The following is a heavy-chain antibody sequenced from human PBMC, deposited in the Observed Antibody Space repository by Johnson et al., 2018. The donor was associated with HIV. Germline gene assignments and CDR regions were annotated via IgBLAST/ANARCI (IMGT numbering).Heavy chain of an antibody. CDR3: ARGTPWDAFDI. CDR1: GFTFSSYW. Sequence: MLLVESGGGLVQPGGSLRLSCAASGFTFSSYWMSWVRQAPGKGLEWVANIKQDGSEKYYVDSVKGRFTFSRDNAKNSRYLQMNSLRAEDTAVYYCARGTPWDAFDIWGQGTMVTVSS. V-gene: IGHV3-7*02. CDR2: IKQDGSEK. J-gene: IGHJ3*02.